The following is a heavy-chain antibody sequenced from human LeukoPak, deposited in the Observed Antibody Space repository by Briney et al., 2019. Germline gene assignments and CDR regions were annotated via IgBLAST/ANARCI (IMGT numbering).Heavy chain of an antibody. V-gene: IGHV3-21*01. CDR3: ARGVEYSSSVDY. Sequence: GGSLRLSCAASGFTFSSYSMDWVRQAPGKGLEWVSSISSSSSYIYYADSVKGRFTISRDNAKNSLYLQMNSLRAEDTAVYYCARGVEYSSSVDYWGQGTLVTVSS. CDR1: GFTFSSYS. D-gene: IGHD6-6*01. CDR2: ISSSSSYI. J-gene: IGHJ4*02.